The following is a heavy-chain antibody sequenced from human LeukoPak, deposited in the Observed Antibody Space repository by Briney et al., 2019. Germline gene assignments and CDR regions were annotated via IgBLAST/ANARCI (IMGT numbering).Heavy chain of an antibody. Sequence: PGGSLRLSCAASGFTFGSYAMSWVRQAPGKGLEWVSAISGSGGSTYYADSVKGRFTISRDNSKNTLYLQMNSLRADDTAVYYCAKPPAGGSPYYYYGMDVWGQGTTVTVSS. CDR2: ISGSGGST. CDR3: AKPPAGGSPYYYYGMDV. D-gene: IGHD3-10*01. J-gene: IGHJ6*02. V-gene: IGHV3-23*01. CDR1: GFTFGSYA.